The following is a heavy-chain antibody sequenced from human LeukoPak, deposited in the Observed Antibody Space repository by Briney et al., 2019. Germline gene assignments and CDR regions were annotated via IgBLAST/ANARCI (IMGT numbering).Heavy chain of an antibody. Sequence: GGTLRLSCAASGFTFSSHGTNWVRQAPGKGLEWVSLITWDGGSTYYADSVKGRFTISRDNSKNTLYLQMNSLRAEDTAVYYCAKEGISYYGSGKYSFRYYYYYMDVWGKGTTVTISS. CDR2: ITWDGGST. D-gene: IGHD3-10*01. V-gene: IGHV3-NL1*01. CDR1: GFTFSSHG. CDR3: AKEGISYYGSGKYSFRYYYYYMDV. J-gene: IGHJ6*03.